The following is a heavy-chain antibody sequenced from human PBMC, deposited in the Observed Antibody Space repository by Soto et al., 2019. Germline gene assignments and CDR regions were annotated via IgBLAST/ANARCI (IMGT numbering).Heavy chain of an antibody. CDR3: ARDHYYDSSGYYYYFDY. CDR2: INPSGGST. D-gene: IGHD3-22*01. Sequence: QVQLVQSGAEVKKPGASVKVSCKASGYTFTSYYMHWVRQAPGQGLEWMGIINPSGGSTSYAQKFQGRVTMTRDTSTSTVYMELSSLRSEDTAVYYCARDHYYDSSGYYYYFDYWGQGTLVTVSS. J-gene: IGHJ4*02. CDR1: GYTFTSYY. V-gene: IGHV1-46*01.